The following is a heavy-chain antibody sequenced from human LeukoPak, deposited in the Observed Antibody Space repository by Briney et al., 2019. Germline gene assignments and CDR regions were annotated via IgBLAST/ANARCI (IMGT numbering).Heavy chain of an antibody. V-gene: IGHV4-4*07. J-gene: IGHJ4*02. CDR1: GGSISSYY. Sequence: SETLSLTCTVSGGSISSYYWSWIRQPAGKGLEWIGRIYTSGSTNYNPSLKSRVTMSVDTSKNQFSLKLSSVTAADTAVYYCARHRYDFWSGYGFDYWGQGTLVTVSS. CDR2: IYTSGST. D-gene: IGHD3-3*01. CDR3: ARHRYDFWSGYGFDY.